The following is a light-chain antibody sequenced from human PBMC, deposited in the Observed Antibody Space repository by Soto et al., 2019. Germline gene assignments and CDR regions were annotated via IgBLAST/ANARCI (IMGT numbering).Light chain of an antibody. CDR1: SGSIASNF. CDR2: EDN. CDR3: QSYDSTSWV. J-gene: IGLJ3*02. V-gene: IGLV6-57*04. Sequence: NLMLTQPHSVSESPGKTVTISCTRSSGSIASNFVQWYQQRPGSAPTTVIYEDNQRPSGVPDRFSGSIDSSSNSASLTISGLKTEDEADYYCQSYDSTSWVFGGGTKLTVL.